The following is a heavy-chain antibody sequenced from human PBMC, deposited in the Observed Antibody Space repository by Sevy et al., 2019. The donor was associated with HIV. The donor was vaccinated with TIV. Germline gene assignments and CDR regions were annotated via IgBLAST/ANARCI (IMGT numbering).Heavy chain of an antibody. D-gene: IGHD4-17*01. CDR3: AHSLYGDYIGGYFDY. CDR2: ISWDDNK. CDR1: GFSLSTSGVG. J-gene: IGHJ4*02. Sequence: SGPTLVNPTQTLTLTCTFSGFSLSTSGVGVGWIRQPPGKALEWLALISWDDNKRYSPSLRSRLTITKDTSKNQVVLTMTNMDPVDTATYHCAHSLYGDYIGGYFDYWGQGTLVTVSS. V-gene: IGHV2-5*02.